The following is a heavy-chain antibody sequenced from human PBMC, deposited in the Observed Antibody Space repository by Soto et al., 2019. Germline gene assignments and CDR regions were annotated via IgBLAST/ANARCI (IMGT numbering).Heavy chain of an antibody. Sequence: GASLKVSCKGSGYSFTSYWISWVRQMPGKGLEWMGRIDPSDSYTNYSPSFQGHVTISADKSISTAYLQWSSLKASDTAMYYCARDAEQRLSGVYYYSHCGMDGSGKGNKVTVSS. CDR1: GYSFTSYW. D-gene: IGHD2-8*02. V-gene: IGHV5-10-1*01. J-gene: IGHJ6*04. CDR2: IDPSDSYT. CDR3: ARDAEQRLSGVYYYSHCGMDG.